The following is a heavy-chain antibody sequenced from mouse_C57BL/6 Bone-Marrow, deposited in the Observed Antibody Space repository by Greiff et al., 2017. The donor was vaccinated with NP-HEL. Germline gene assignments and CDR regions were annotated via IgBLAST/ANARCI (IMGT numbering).Heavy chain of an antibody. D-gene: IGHD2-1*01. J-gene: IGHJ3*01. CDR3: TRGFYGNFPWFAY. V-gene: IGHV5-9-1*02. Sequence: EVKVVESGEGLVKPGGSLKLSCAASGFTFSSYAMSWVRRTPEKRLEWVAYISSGGDYIYYADTVKGRFTISRDNARNTLYLQMSSLKSEDTAMYYCTRGFYGNFPWFAYWGQGTLVTVSA. CDR2: ISSGGDYI. CDR1: GFTFSSYA.